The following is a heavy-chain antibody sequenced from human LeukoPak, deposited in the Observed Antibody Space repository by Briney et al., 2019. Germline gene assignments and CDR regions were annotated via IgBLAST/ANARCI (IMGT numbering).Heavy chain of an antibody. Sequence: KPSETLSLTCTVSGGSISSYFWSWVRQPPGKGLEWIGYIYYSGSTNYNYNPSLKSPLTLSVDTSKNHFSLKLSSVTAADTAVYYCARAYNYGSGSYSAFPYWGQGTLVTVSS. D-gene: IGHD3-10*01. J-gene: IGHJ4*02. CDR2: IYYSGST. V-gene: IGHV4-59*01. CDR3: ARAYNYGSGSYSAFPY. CDR1: GGSISSYF.